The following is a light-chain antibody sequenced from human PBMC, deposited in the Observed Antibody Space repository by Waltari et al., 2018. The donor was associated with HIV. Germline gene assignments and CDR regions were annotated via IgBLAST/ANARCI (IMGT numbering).Light chain of an antibody. V-gene: IGKV1-9*01. J-gene: IGKJ4*01. CDR2: AAS. CDR3: QQFHSFPLT. Sequence: DIQLTQSPSFLSASVGDRVTITCRAIQAINTYLAWYQQKPGKAPKLLMYAASTLQRGVPPTFSGSGSGTEFTLTINALHPDDFATYYCQQFHSFPLTFGGGTNVE. CDR1: QAINTY.